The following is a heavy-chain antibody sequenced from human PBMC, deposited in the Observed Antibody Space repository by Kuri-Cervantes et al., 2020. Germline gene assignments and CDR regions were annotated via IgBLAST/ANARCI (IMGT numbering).Heavy chain of an antibody. D-gene: IGHD6-13*01. V-gene: IGHV4-61*01. CDR1: GGSVSRGSYY. Sequence: SETLSLTCTVSGGSVSRGSYYWSWIRQPPGKGLEWIGYIYYSGSTNYNPSLKSRVTISVDTSKNQFSLKLSSVTAADTAVYYCARDGSSWYGVDYWGQGTLVTVSS. CDR3: ARDGSSWYGVDY. J-gene: IGHJ4*02. CDR2: IYYSGST.